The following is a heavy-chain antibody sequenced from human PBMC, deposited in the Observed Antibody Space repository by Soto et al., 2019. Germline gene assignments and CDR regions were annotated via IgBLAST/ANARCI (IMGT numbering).Heavy chain of an antibody. Sequence: GGSLRLSCASSGFAFSSYAFSWVRQAPGKGLDWVSSIGIGGDIYYADSVKGRFTISRDNSKNTLYPQVNSLRAEDTAVYYCARKVRSSGWFFDYWGLGTLVTVSS. V-gene: IGHV3-23*01. CDR2: IGIGGDI. D-gene: IGHD6-19*01. CDR1: GFAFSSYA. J-gene: IGHJ4*02. CDR3: ARKVRSSGWFFDY.